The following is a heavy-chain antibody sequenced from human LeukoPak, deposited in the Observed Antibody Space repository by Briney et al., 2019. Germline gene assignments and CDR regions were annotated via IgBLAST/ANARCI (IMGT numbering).Heavy chain of an antibody. V-gene: IGHV4-31*03. Sequence: PSETLSLTCSVSGDSVGSGPYYWSWIRQHPGKGLEWIGYIYYSGSTYYSPSLKSRITIAVDTSKNQFSLKLSSVTAADTAVYYCARRGHYASGYYFDYWGQGTLVTVSS. D-gene: IGHD3-22*01. J-gene: IGHJ4*02. CDR3: ARRGHYASGYYFDY. CDR2: IYYSGST. CDR1: GDSVGSGPYY.